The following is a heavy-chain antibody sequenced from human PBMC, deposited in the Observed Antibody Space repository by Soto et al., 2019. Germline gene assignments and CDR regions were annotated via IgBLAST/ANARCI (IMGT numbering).Heavy chain of an antibody. V-gene: IGHV1-24*01. J-gene: IGHJ4*02. CDR2: FDPEDGET. CDR3: ATAVGWRRNQGGFDY. Sequence: ASVKVSCKVSGYTLTELSMHWVRQAPGKGLEWMGGFDPEDGETIYAQKFQGRVTMAEDTSTDTAYMELSSLRSEDTAVYYCATAVGWRRNQGGFDYWGQGTLVTVSS. D-gene: IGHD5-12*01. CDR1: GYTLTELS.